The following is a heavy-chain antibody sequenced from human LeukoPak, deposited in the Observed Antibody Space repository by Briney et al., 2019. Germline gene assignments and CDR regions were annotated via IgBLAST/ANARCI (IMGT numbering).Heavy chain of an antibody. J-gene: IGHJ3*02. CDR3: GRPLSYYSDSSGDDAFDI. D-gene: IGHD3-22*01. CDR1: GASISSTNYY. CDR2: IYSVST. Sequence: SETLSLTCTVSGASISSTNYYWGWIRQTPGKGLEWIGTIYSVSTYYNPSLKSRLSISVDTSKNQFSLKLSSVTAADTAVYYCGRPLSYYSDSSGDDAFDIWGQGTMVTVSS. V-gene: IGHV4-39*07.